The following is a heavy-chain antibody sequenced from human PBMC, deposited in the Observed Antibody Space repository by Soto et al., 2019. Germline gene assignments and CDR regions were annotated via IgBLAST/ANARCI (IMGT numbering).Heavy chain of an antibody. CDR3: ARDQLYYNDISGRPLNAFDV. J-gene: IGHJ3*01. Sequence: GGSLRLSCAASGFTFRNYGMNWIRQAPGKGLEWVSYIGIGSSTKYYADSVKGRFTISRDNAKNSLYLQMNSLRAEDTAVYYCARDQLYYNDISGRPLNAFDVWGQGTMVTVSS. D-gene: IGHD3-22*01. V-gene: IGHV3-48*01. CDR2: IGIGSSTK. CDR1: GFTFRNYG.